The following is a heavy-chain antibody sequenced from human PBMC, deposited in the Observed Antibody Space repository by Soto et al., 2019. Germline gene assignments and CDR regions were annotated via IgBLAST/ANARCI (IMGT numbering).Heavy chain of an antibody. J-gene: IGHJ6*02. D-gene: IGHD6-13*01. CDR3: ARDARIAAAGKDYYYGMDV. CDR1: GVSISAVGDT. CDR2: IYYSGST. V-gene: IGHV4-31*11. Sequence: SETLSLTCAVSGVSISAVGDTWSWIRQPPGGGLDWIGYIYYSGSTYYNPSLKSRVTISVDTSKNQFSLKLSSVTAADTAVYYCARDARIAAAGKDYYYGMDVWGQGTKVTVSS.